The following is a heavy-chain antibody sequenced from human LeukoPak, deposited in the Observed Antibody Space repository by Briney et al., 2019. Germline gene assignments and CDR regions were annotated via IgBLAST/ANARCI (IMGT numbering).Heavy chain of an antibody. J-gene: IGHJ3*02. D-gene: IGHD1-1*01. Sequence: PSETLSLTCTVSGGSISSGSYYWSWIRQPAGTGLEWIGHIYTSGSTNYNPSLKSRVTIPVDTSMNQFSLKLSSVTAADTAVYYCARDGTTFGAFDIWGQGTMVTVSS. CDR3: ARDGTTFGAFDI. CDR2: IYTSGST. V-gene: IGHV4-61*09. CDR1: GGSISSGSYY.